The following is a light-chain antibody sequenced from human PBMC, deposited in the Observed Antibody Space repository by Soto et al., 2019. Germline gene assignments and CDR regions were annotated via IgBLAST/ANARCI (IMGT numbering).Light chain of an antibody. V-gene: IGLV2-14*03. CDR1: SGDVGFYDF. CDR2: GVT. J-gene: IGLJ3*02. Sequence: QSALTQPASMSGSPGQSITISCTGTSGDVGFYDFVSWYQQHPGKVPRLIIYGVTKRPSGVSHRFSGSKSGNTASLTISGLQVEDEAAYSCASYTGSSTYLFGGGTKVTVL. CDR3: ASYTGSSTYL.